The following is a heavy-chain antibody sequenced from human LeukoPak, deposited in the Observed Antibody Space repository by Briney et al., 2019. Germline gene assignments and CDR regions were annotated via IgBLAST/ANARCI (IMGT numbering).Heavy chain of an antibody. CDR2: IYPGDSDT. J-gene: IGHJ5*02. CDR3: AREIVVVPAAMSGFDP. CDR1: GYSFTSYW. Sequence: GESLKISCKGSGYSFTSYWIGWVRQMPGKGLEWMGIIYPGDSDTRYSPSFQGQVTISADKSISTAYLPWSSLKASDTAMYYCAREIVVVPAAMSGFDPWGQGTLVTVSS. V-gene: IGHV5-51*01. D-gene: IGHD2-2*01.